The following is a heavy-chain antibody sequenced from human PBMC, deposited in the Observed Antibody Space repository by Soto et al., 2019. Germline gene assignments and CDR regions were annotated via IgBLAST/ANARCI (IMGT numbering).Heavy chain of an antibody. CDR2: ISGSGGNT. J-gene: IGHJ3*02. CDR3: ARVRWTYCGGDCYPRDAFDI. Sequence: PGGSLRLSCAASGFTFTIYAMSWVRQAPGKGLEWVSSISGSGGNTYYADSVKGRFTISRDNSKNTLYLQMNSLRAEDTAVYYCARVRWTYCGGDCYPRDAFDIWGQGTMVTVSS. V-gene: IGHV3-23*01. CDR1: GFTFTIYA. D-gene: IGHD2-21*02.